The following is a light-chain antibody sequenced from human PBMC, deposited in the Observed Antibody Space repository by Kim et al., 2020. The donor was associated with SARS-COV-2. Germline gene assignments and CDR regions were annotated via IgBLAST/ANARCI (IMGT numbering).Light chain of an antibody. V-gene: IGLV3-19*02. J-gene: IGLJ3*02. CDR3: NSWDSSGNHWV. Sequence: SSELTQDPAVSVALGQTVRITCQGDSLRSYYASWYQQKPGQAPVRVIYGKNNRTSGIPDRFSGSSLGNTASLTITGAQAEDEADYYCNSWDSSGNHWVFGGGTQLTVL. CDR1: SLRSYY. CDR2: GKN.